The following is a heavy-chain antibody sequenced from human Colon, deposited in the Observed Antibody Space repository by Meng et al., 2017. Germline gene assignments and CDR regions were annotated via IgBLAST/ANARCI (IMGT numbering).Heavy chain of an antibody. CDR3: GRQESSGWYMDY. CDR2: IYPGDSDT. J-gene: IGHJ4*02. V-gene: IGHV5-51*01. Sequence: KVSCKGSGYSFTSYWIGCVRQMPGKGLEWMGIIYPGDSDTRYSPSFQGQVTISVDKSISTAYLQWSSLKASDTAMYYCGRQESSGWYMDYWGQGTLVTVSS. D-gene: IGHD6-19*01. CDR1: GYSFTSYW.